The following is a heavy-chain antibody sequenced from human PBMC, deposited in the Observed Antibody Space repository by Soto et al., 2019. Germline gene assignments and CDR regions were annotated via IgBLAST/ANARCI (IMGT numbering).Heavy chain of an antibody. J-gene: IGHJ4*02. CDR2: IKEDGSGK. CDR1: GFTFSIYW. V-gene: IGHV3-7*03. CDR3: VRVGRLGGY. Sequence: EVQLVESGGGLVQPGGSLRLSCTASGFTFSIYWMSWVRQAPGKGLGWVANIKEDGSGKYYVDSVKGRFSISRDNARNSLYLQMNSLRVEDTAVYYCVRVGRLGGYWGQGALVTVSS. D-gene: IGHD3-16*01.